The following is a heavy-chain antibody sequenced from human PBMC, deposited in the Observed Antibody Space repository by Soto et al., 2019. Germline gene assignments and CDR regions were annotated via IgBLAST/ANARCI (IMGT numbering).Heavy chain of an antibody. CDR2: ITYNGNT. Sequence: QVQLQESGPGLVKPSQTLSLTCTISGGSIDSGDDYWTWIRQRPGKGLECIGYITYNGNTSYNPSLKSGVAFTVATPKNQLPLYLITVTVADTAVNFCAWYGDHSRRFDCWGQGTLVTVSS. V-gene: IGHV4-30-4*08. J-gene: IGHJ4*02. CDR3: AWYGDHSRRFDC. D-gene: IGHD2-21*01. CDR1: GGSIDSGDDY.